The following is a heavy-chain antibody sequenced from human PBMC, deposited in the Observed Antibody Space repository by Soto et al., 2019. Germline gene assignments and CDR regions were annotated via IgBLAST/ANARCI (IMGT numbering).Heavy chain of an antibody. CDR2: ISGSGYST. V-gene: IGHV3-23*01. CDR3: AKSYGDTWNQYWFDY. CDR1: GLTFSTYS. Sequence: EVQLLESGGGLVQPGGSLRLSCAASGLTFSTYSMSWVRQAPGKGLEWLSGISGSGYSTYYADSVKGRSTISRDNYRNTLYLQIHTLRAEDTAVYYCAKSYGDTWNQYWFDYWGQGTLVTVSS. D-gene: IGHD1-1*01. J-gene: IGHJ4*02.